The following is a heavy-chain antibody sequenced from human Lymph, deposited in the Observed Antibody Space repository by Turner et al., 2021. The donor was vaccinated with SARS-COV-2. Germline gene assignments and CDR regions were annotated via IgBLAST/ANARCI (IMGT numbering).Heavy chain of an antibody. CDR2: IIPILGTA. Sequence: QVQLVQSGAEVKKPGSSVKVSCKASGGTFSSSAISWVRQAPGQGLEWVGGIIPILGTANYAQRLQGRVTITAEESTSTAYMELRSLRSEDTAVYYCARGAAYCSGGSCYRKGFDYWGQGTPVTVSS. CDR1: GGTFSSSA. CDR3: ARGAAYCSGGSCYRKGFDY. J-gene: IGHJ4*02. D-gene: IGHD2-15*01. V-gene: IGHV1-69*01.